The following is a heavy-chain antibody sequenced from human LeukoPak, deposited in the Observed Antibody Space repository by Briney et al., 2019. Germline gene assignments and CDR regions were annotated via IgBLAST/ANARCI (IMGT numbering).Heavy chain of an antibody. CDR3: AKGVPYGSGSYYNPKYYYYLDV. D-gene: IGHD3-10*01. Sequence: GGSLRLSCAASGFTFDGYAMYWVRQAPGKGLEWVSLISGDGGSTYYADSVKGRFTISRDNSKNSLSLQMNSLRTEDTALYYCAKGVPYGSGSYYNPKYYYYLDVWGKGTTVTVSS. CDR2: ISGDGGST. CDR1: GFTFDGYA. J-gene: IGHJ6*03. V-gene: IGHV3-43*02.